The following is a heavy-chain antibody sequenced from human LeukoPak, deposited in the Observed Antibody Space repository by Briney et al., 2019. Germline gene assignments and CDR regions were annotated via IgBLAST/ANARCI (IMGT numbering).Heavy chain of an antibody. J-gene: IGHJ5*02. Sequence: SVKVSCKASGYTFTSYGVSWVRQAPGQGLEWMGGIIPIFGTANYAQKFQGRVTITADESTSTAYMELSSLRSEDTAVYYCARVYYDYVWGSYRVNWFDPWGQGTLVTVSS. CDR1: GYTFTSYG. D-gene: IGHD3-16*02. CDR2: IIPIFGTA. V-gene: IGHV1-69*13. CDR3: ARVYYDYVWGSYRVNWFDP.